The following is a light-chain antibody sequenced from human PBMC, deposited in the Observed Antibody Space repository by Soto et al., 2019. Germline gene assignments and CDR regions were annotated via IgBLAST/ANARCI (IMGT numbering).Light chain of an antibody. CDR3: QQYGTSPQT. Sequence: EIVLTQSPGTLSFSPGERATLTCRASQGVSSNSLAWYQQKPGQAPRLVIYGASTRATGFPDRFTGSGSGTDFTLTISRLEPEDFAVYYCQQYGTSPQTFGQGTKVDIK. J-gene: IGKJ1*01. CDR2: GAS. CDR1: QGVSSNS. V-gene: IGKV3-20*01.